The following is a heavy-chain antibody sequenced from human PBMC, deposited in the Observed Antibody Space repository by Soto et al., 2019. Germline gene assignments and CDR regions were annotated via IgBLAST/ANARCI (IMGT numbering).Heavy chain of an antibody. CDR1: GFSLSTSGVG. V-gene: IGHV2-5*01. CDR3: THMRGSGLDGMDV. D-gene: IGHD3-10*01. Sequence: QITLKESGPTLVKPTQTLTLTCTFSGFSLSTSGVGVGWVRQPPGKALEWLALIYSNDDKRFSTSLKSRLTSTKDNSKNQVVLTMTNMDPGDTATYYWTHMRGSGLDGMDVWGQGTTVTVSS. CDR2: IYSNDDK. J-gene: IGHJ6*02.